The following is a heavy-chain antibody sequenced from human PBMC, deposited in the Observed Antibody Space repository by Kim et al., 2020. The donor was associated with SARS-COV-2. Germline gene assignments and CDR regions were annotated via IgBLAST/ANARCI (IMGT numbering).Heavy chain of an antibody. J-gene: IGHJ4*02. V-gene: IGHV3-43*01. Sequence: YYDNSVKGRFHIARDNSKNSLYLQMNSLRTEDTALYYCAKDIGSGSLPDYWGQGTLVTVSS. D-gene: IGHD3-10*01. CDR3: AKDIGSGSLPDY.